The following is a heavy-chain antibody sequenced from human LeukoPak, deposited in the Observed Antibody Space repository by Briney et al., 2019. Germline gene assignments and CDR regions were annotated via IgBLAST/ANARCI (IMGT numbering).Heavy chain of an antibody. CDR2: LYYSGST. V-gene: IGHV4-39*01. J-gene: IGHJ5*02. CDR1: GGSITTSSYY. D-gene: IGHD3-10*01. CDR3: AILGTGSS. Sequence: SETLSLTCAVSGGSITTSSYYWGWIRQPPGMGLEWIGILYYSGSTYYNPSLKSRVTISVDTSKNQFSLKLTSVTAADTAVYYCAILGTGSSWGQGTLVTVSS.